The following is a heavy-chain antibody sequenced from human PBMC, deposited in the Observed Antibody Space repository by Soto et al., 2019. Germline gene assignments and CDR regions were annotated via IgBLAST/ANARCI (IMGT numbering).Heavy chain of an antibody. D-gene: IGHD2-2*01. CDR2: ISSSGSTI. Sequence: PGGSLRLSCAASGFTFSDYYMSWSRQAPGKGLEWVSYISSSGSTIYYADSVKGRFTISRDNAKNSLYLQMNSLRAEDTAVYYCATAPLPGIVVVPAATRDDYWGQGTLVTVSS. CDR3: ATAPLPGIVVVPAATRDDY. CDR1: GFTFSDYY. J-gene: IGHJ4*02. V-gene: IGHV3-11*01.